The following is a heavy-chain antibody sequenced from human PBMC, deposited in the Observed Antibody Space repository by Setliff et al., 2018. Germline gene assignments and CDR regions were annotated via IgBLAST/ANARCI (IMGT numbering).Heavy chain of an antibody. J-gene: IGHJ6*03. CDR3: ARDRATVIRGVTSFFYYYMNV. D-gene: IGHD3-10*01. Sequence: SETLSLTCTVSGGSIGPHYWSWIRQAPGKGLEWIGHIFYSDTAKYNPSLESRAAISVDSSKNQFSLKLRSVTAADTAVYYCARDRATVIRGVTSFFYYYMNVWGGGTTVTVSS. V-gene: IGHV4-59*11. CDR1: GGSIGPHY. CDR2: IFYSDTA.